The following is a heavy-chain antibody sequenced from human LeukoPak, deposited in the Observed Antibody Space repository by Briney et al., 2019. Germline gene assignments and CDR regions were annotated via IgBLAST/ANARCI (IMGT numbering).Heavy chain of an antibody. CDR1: GFTFTKYW. CDR2: IKQDGSDK. Sequence: PGGSLRLSCAASGFTFTKYWMTWVRQAPGKGLEWVGNIKQDGSDKNYMDSVKGRFTISRDNAKNSLYLQMNSLRVEDTAVYYCTCDLNRSDGLWGQGTMVTVSS. V-gene: IGHV3-7*01. J-gene: IGHJ3*01. D-gene: IGHD2-8*01. CDR3: TCDLNRSDGL.